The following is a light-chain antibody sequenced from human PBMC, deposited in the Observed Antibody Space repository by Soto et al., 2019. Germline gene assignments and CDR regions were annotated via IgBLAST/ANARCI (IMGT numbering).Light chain of an antibody. Sequence: QSALTQPPSASGSPGQSVTISCTGTSSDVGGYESVSWYQQHPGKAPKLMIYDVTRRPSGVPDRFSGSKSGNTASLTVSGLQAEDEADYYCSSYGGNSTVLFGGGTKLTVL. CDR2: DVT. CDR1: SSDVGGYES. CDR3: SSYGGNSTVL. J-gene: IGLJ2*01. V-gene: IGLV2-8*01.